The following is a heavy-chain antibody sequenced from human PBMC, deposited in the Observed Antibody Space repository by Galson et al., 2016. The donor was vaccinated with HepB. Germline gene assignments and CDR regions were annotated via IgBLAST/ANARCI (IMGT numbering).Heavy chain of an antibody. J-gene: IGHJ4*02. CDR3: ARQVGATGYLDL. V-gene: IGHV5-51*01. CDR1: GYILSNYW. CDR2: IYPGDSDT. Sequence: QPGAEVKKPGESLKISCKGSGYILSNYWIAWVRQMPGKGLEWMGMIYPGDSDTRYSPSFQGQVTISADKSINTAYLQWSSLKASDTAVYYCARQVGATGYLDLWGQGTLVTVSS. D-gene: IGHD1-26*01.